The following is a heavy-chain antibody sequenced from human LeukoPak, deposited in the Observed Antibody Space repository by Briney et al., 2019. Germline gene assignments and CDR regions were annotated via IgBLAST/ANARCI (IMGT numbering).Heavy chain of an antibody. CDR3: AKLAGGYYSSIYYYYGMDV. J-gene: IGHJ6*02. CDR2: ISWNSGSI. D-gene: IGHD2-21*01. V-gene: IGHV3-9*01. CDR1: GFTFDDYA. Sequence: GGSLRLSCAASGFTFDDYAMHWVRQAPGKGLVWVSGISWNSGSIGYADSVKGRFTISRDNAKNSLYLQMNSLRAEDTALYYCAKLAGGYYSSIYYYYGMDVWGQGTTVTVSS.